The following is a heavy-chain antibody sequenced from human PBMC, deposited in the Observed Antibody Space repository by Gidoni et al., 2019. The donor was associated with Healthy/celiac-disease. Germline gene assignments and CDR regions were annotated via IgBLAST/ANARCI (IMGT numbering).Heavy chain of an antibody. CDR3: AKGPLLYSSSWYYFDY. CDR1: GFTFDDYA. V-gene: IGHV3-9*01. CDR2: ISWNSGSI. J-gene: IGHJ4*02. Sequence: EVQLVESGGGLVQPGRSLRLSCAASGFTFDDYAMHWVRQAPGKGLEWVSGISWNSGSINYADSVKGRFAISRDNAKNSLYLQMNSLRAEDTALYYCAKGPLLYSSSWYYFDYWGQGTLVTVSS. D-gene: IGHD6-13*01.